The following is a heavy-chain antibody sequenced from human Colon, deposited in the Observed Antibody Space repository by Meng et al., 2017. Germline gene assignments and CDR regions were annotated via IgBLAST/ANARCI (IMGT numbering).Heavy chain of an antibody. CDR3: ARHGGYYQDY. D-gene: IGHD4-23*01. V-gene: IGHV4-4*02. CDR2: IDHRGDP. Sequence: VHLLESGPGLVKPSGTLSLPCAFSGGSITTNSYWSWVRQSPEKGLEWIGQIDHRGDPYYNPSLKSRVTMSVDRSKSQVSLQLTSVTAADTAVYYCARHGGYYQDYWGQGTLVTVSS. J-gene: IGHJ4*02. CDR1: GGSITTNSY.